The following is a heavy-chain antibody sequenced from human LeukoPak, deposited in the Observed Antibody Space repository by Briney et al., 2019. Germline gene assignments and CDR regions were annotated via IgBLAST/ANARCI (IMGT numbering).Heavy chain of an antibody. CDR2: INHSGST. V-gene: IGHV4-34*01. J-gene: IGHJ4*02. Sequence: KPSETLSLTCAVYGGSLSGYYWSWIRQPPGKGLGWIGEINHSGSTNYNPSLKSRVTISVDTSKNQFSLKLGAVYAADTAVCYCARPVTARGGSGWPQHIDYWGQGTLVSVSS. CDR1: GGSLSGYY. D-gene: IGHD6-19*01. CDR3: ARPVTARGGSGWPQHIDY.